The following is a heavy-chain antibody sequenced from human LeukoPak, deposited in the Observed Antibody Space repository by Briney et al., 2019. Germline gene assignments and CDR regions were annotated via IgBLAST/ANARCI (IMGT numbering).Heavy chain of an antibody. CDR1: GGSISSSSYY. J-gene: IGHJ4*02. CDR2: IYYSGST. D-gene: IGHD5-18*01. CDR3: ARAPRRYSYGPFDY. Sequence: SETLSLTCTVSGGSISSSSYYWGWIRQPPGKGLEWIGSIYYSGSTYYNPSLKSRVTISVDTSKNQFSLKLSPVTAADTAVYYCARAPRRYSYGPFDYWGQGTLVTVSS. V-gene: IGHV4-39*07.